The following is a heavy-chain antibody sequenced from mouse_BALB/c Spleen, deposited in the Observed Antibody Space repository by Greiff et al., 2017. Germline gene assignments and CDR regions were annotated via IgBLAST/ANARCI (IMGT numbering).Heavy chain of an antibody. V-gene: IGHV1-80*01. J-gene: IGHJ2*01. D-gene: IGHD1-1*01. Sequence: QVQLQQSGAELVRPGSSVKISCKASGYAFSSYWMNWVKQRPGQGLEWIGQIYPGDGDTNYNGKFKGKATLTADKSSSTAYMQLSSLTSEDSAVYFCARSNGGSSYFDYWGQGTTLTVSS. CDR3: ARSNGGSSYFDY. CDR1: GYAFSSYW. CDR2: IYPGDGDT.